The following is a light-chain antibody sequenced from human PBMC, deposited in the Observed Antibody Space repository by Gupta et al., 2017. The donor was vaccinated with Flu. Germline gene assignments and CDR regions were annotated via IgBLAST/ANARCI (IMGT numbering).Light chain of an antibody. V-gene: IGLV2-14*03. Sequence: QSVTTSCTGTSSDVAYNFVSWHQPHPAEPPILLIYDVSRRPAGISSRFSASNFGTTASLTISEHQVEDDAFYFSTSYTSSTALVFGTGTKLTVL. CDR1: SSDVAYNF. CDR2: DVS. CDR3: TSYTSSTALV. J-gene: IGLJ1*01.